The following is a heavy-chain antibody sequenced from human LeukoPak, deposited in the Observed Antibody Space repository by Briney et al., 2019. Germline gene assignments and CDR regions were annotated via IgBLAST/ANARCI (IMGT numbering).Heavy chain of an antibody. CDR1: GGSFSPYY. CDR2: INHSGST. D-gene: IGHD2-21*02. V-gene: IGHV4-34*01. Sequence: SETLSLTCAVYGGSFSPYYWSWIRQPPGKGLEWIGEINHSGSTNYNPSLKSRVTISVDTSKNQFSLRLSSVAAADTAVYYCARGGFYCGGDCYVDYWGQGTLVTVSS. CDR3: ARGGFYCGGDCYVDY. J-gene: IGHJ4*02.